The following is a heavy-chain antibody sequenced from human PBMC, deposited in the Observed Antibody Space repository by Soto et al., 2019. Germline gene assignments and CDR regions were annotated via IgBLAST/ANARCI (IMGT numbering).Heavy chain of an antibody. V-gene: IGHV5-51*01. J-gene: IGHJ6*02. CDR3: ARLVPAAPYYYYGMDV. CDR1: GYSFTSYW. Sequence: GESLKISCKGSGYSFTSYWIGWVRQMPGKGLERMGIIYPGDSDTRYSPSFQGQVTISADKSISTAYLQWSSLKASDTAMYYCARLVPAAPYYYYGMDVWGQGTTVTVSS. D-gene: IGHD2-2*01. CDR2: IYPGDSDT.